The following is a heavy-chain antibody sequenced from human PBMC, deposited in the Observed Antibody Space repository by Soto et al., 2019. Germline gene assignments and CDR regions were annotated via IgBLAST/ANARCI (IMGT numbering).Heavy chain of an antibody. CDR3: ARPFDTSNWYDF. CDR2: IYPEDSDT. V-gene: IGHV5-51*01. CDR1: GYSFTRYW. Sequence: GESLTSAGTSSGYSFTRYWIVEVRQMPGKGLELMGIIYPEDSDTRYSPSFRGQVTISADKSISTAYLQWSSLRASDTAMYYCARPFDTSNWYDFWGQGTLVTV. J-gene: IGHJ5*01. D-gene: IGHD2-2*01.